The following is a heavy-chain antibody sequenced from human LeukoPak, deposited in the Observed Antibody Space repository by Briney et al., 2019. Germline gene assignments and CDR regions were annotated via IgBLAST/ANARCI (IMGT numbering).Heavy chain of an antibody. V-gene: IGHV6-1*01. Sequence: SQTLSLTCAISGDSVSSNSVTWNWFRQSPSRGLEWLGRTYYRSTWYNDYAVSVRGRITVNPDTSKNQFSLHLNSVTPEDTAVYYCARRLTRYDCFDPWGQGILVTVSS. CDR1: GDSVSSNSVT. CDR3: ARRLTRYDCFDP. J-gene: IGHJ5*02. CDR2: TYYRSTWYN. D-gene: IGHD1-1*01.